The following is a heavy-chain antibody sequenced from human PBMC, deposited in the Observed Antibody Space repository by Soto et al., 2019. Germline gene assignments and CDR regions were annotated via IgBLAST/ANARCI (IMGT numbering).Heavy chain of an antibody. CDR2: IDHSGST. J-gene: IGHJ3*02. CDR3: ARGIFYAFDI. V-gene: IGHV4-4*02. CDR1: GVSLRNPNW. D-gene: IGHD3-9*01. Sequence: QVQLQESGPGLVKPSGTLSLTCAVSGVSLRNPNWWAWVRQAPGKGLEWIGEIDHSGSTNYNPSLNSRVTILLDSSKSQFSLKLSSVAAADKAVYYCARGIFYAFDIWGQGTMVTVSS.